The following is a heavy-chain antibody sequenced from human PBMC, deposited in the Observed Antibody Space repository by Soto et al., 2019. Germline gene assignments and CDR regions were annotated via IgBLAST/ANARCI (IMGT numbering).Heavy chain of an antibody. CDR2: INDSGDK. CDR1: GFTFSTYG. V-gene: IGHV3-23*01. J-gene: IGHJ4*02. Sequence: PGGSLRLSCAASGFTFSTYGMTWVRQAPGKGLEWVSSINDSGDKYYGDSVKGRFTISRDNSKSKLYLQMNSLSAEDTAVYYCAKRVAYSSPSAYFDYWAQGTLVTVSS. D-gene: IGHD6-13*01. CDR3: AKRVAYSSPSAYFDY.